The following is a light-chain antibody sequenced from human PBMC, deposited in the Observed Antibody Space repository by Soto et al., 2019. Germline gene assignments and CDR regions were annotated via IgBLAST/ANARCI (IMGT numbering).Light chain of an antibody. CDR3: QQYGSSPPT. CDR1: PSVPNY. J-gene: IGKJ1*01. CDR2: AAS. Sequence: EIALTQSPATLSLSPGERATLSCRASPSVPNYVAWYQQKPGQAPRLLIYAASSRAAGFPDRFSGSGSGTDFTLTINRLEPEDFALYYCQQYGSSPPTFGQGTKVDIK. V-gene: IGKV3-20*01.